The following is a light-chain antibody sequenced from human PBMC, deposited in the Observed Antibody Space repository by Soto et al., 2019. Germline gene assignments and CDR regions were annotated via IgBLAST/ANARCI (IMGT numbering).Light chain of an antibody. CDR1: QSLNSD. CDR2: GAS. V-gene: IGKV3-15*01. J-gene: IGKJ4*01. CDR3: QQYNSWPLT. Sequence: ETVMTQSPASLSMSPGERATLSCRASQSLNSDLAWYQQKPGQAPRLLIYGASTRATGIPGRFSGSGSGTEFTLTISSLQSEDFAVYYCQQYNSWPLTFRGGTKVDIK.